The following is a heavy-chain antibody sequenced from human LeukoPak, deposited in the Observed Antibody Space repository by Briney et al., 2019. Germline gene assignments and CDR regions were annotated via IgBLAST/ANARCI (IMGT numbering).Heavy chain of an antibody. CDR2: INHSGST. V-gene: IGHV4-34*01. D-gene: IGHD3-22*01. J-gene: IGHJ4*02. Sequence: SETLSLTCAVYGGSFSGYYWSWIRQPPGKGLEWIGEINHSGSTNYNPSLKSRVTISVDTSKNQFSLKLSSVTAADTAVYYCAREPGWLLPYYFDYWGQGTLVTVSS. CDR3: AREPGWLLPYYFDY. CDR1: GGSFSGYY.